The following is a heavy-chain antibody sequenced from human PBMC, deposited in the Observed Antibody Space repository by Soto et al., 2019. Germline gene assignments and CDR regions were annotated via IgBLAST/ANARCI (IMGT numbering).Heavy chain of an antibody. Sequence: KAACKVSGAPFSSPALCWVRPAPGQGLEWKGGIIPILGTANYAQKFQGRVTITADESTSTAYMELSSLRSEDTAVYYCAKYYYDSSGYYSDYYDGIDVWLQGTMVTGS. CDR3: AKYYYDSSGYYSDYYDGIDV. D-gene: IGHD3-22*01. CDR2: IIPILGTA. CDR1: GAPFSSPA. V-gene: IGHV1-69*01. J-gene: IGHJ6*02.